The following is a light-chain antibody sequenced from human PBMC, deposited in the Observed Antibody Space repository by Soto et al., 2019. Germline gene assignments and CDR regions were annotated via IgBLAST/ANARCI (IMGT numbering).Light chain of an antibody. CDR2: YDS. V-gene: IGLV3-21*04. CDR1: NIGSKS. Sequence: SYELTQPPSVSVAPGKTARITCGGNNIGSKSVHWYQQKPGQAPVLVTYYDSDRPSGIPERFSGSNSGNTATLTISRVEAGDEADYYCPVWDSSSDHPGVVFGGGTKLTVL. CDR3: PVWDSSSDHPGVV. J-gene: IGLJ2*01.